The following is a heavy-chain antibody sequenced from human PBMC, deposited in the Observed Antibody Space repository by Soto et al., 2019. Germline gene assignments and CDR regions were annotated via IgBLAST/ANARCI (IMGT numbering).Heavy chain of an antibody. D-gene: IGHD6-6*01. CDR3: AKLSSSGDDY. J-gene: IGHJ4*02. CDR2: ISYDGSNK. CDR1: GFTFSSYG. Sequence: GGSLRLSCAASGFTFSSYGIHWVRQAPGEGLEWVAVISYDGSNKYYADSVKGRFTISRDNSKNTLYLQMNSLRAEDTALYYCAKLSSSGDDYWGQGTLVTVSS. V-gene: IGHV3-30*18.